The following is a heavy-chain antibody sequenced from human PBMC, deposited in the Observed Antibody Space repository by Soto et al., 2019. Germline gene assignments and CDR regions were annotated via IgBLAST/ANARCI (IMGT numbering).Heavy chain of an antibody. CDR3: ARRWGYSFDS. CDR2: IYYSGST. V-gene: IGHV4-59*01. CDR1: GGSISSYY. Sequence: QVQLQESGPGLVKPSETLSLTCTVSGGSISSYYWSWIRQPPGKGLEWIGYIYYSGSTNYNPSLTRXSXLXLATSKNQFSLKLSSATAADTTVYCCARRWGYSFDSWGQGTLVPVSS. D-gene: IGHD3-22*01. J-gene: IGHJ4*02.